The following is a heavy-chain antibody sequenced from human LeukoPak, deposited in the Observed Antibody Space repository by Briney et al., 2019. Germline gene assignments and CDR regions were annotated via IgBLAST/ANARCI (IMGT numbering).Heavy chain of an antibody. V-gene: IGHV3-30*02. J-gene: IGHJ6*03. CDR1: GFTFSSYG. Sequence: GGSLRLSCAASGFTFSSYGMHWVRQAPGKGLEWVAFIRYDGSNKYYADSVKGRFTISRDNSKNTLYLQMNSLRAEDTAVYYCAKDRGYYYYYMDVWGKGTTVTVSS. CDR2: IRYDGSNK. CDR3: AKDRGYYYYYMDV.